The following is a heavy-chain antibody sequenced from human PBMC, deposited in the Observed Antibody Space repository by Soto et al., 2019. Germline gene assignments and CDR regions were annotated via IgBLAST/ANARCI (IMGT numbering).Heavy chain of an antibody. CDR2: IYPGDSDT. CDR1: GYSFTSYW. V-gene: IGHV5-51*01. D-gene: IGHD6-6*01. J-gene: IGHJ3*02. CDR3: ARSVSGIAARPDAFDI. Sequence: PGESLKISCKGSGYSFTSYWIGWVRQMPGKGLEWMGIIYPGDSDTRYSPSFQGQVTISADKSISTAYLQWSSLKASDTAMYYCARSVSGIAARPDAFDIWGQGTTVTVSS.